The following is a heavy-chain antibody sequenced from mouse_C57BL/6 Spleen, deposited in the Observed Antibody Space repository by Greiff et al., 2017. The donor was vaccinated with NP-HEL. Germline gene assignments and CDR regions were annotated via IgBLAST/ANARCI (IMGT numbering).Heavy chain of an antibody. J-gene: IGHJ2*01. CDR2: INYDGSST. Sequence: VKLVESEGGLVQPGSSMKLSCTASGFTFSDYYMAWVRQVPEKGLEWVANINYDGSSTYYLDSLKSRFIISRDNAKNILYLQMSSLKSEDTATYYCAREGDSNSFDYWGQGTTLTVSS. D-gene: IGHD2-5*01. CDR1: GFTFSDYY. CDR3: AREGDSNSFDY. V-gene: IGHV5-16*01.